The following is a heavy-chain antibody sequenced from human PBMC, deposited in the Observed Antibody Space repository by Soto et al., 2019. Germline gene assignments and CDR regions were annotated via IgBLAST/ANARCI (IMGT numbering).Heavy chain of an antibody. Sequence: ASVKVSCKASGYTFTSYYMHWVRQAPGQRLEWMGWINAGNGNTKYSQKFQGRVTMTTDTSTSTAYMELRSLRSDDTAVYYCATAGYYYGSGSPLYYYGMDVWGQGTTVTVSS. CDR2: INAGNGNT. V-gene: IGHV1-3*01. J-gene: IGHJ6*02. D-gene: IGHD3-10*01. CDR1: GYTFTSYY. CDR3: ATAGYYYGSGSPLYYYGMDV.